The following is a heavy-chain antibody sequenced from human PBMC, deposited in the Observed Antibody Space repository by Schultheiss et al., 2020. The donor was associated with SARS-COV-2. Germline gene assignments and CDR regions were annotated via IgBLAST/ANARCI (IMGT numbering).Heavy chain of an antibody. CDR2: INSDGSST. V-gene: IGHV3-74*01. D-gene: IGHD2-2*02. CDR3: ARDDCSSTSCYTNWFDP. Sequence: GESLKISCAASGFTFSSYWMHWVRQAPGKGLVWVSRINSDGSSTSYADSVKGRFTISRDNAKNTLYLQMNSLRAEDTAVYYCARDDCSSTSCYTNWFDPWGQGTLVTVSS. J-gene: IGHJ5*02. CDR1: GFTFSSYW.